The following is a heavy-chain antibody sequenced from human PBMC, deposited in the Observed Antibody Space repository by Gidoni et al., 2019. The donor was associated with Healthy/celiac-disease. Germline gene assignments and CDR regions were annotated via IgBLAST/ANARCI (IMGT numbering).Heavy chain of an antibody. CDR2: IYSGGST. J-gene: IGHJ3*02. CDR3: ARGLTHSITMVRGVSDAFDI. Sequence: EVQLVETGGGLIQPGGSLRISCAASGLPVSSNYMSWVRQARGKGLEWVSVIYSGGSTYYADSVKGRFTISRDNSKNTLYLQMNSLRAEDTAVYYCARGLTHSITMVRGVSDAFDIWGQGTMVTVSS. V-gene: IGHV3-53*02. D-gene: IGHD3-10*01. CDR1: GLPVSSNY.